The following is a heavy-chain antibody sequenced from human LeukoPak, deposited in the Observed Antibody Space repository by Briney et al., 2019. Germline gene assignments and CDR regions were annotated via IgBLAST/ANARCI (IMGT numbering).Heavy chain of an antibody. J-gene: IGHJ4*02. CDR3: AKQQLVRCFDY. CDR1: GGSITSSSYY. V-gene: IGHV4-39*01. D-gene: IGHD6-13*01. CDR2: IFYSGST. Sequence: SETLSLTCTVSGGSITSSSYYWGWIRQPPGKGLERIGSIFYSGSTYYNPSLKSRVTISVDTSKTPFSLKLSSVTAADTAVYYCAKQQLVRCFDYWGQGTLVSVSS.